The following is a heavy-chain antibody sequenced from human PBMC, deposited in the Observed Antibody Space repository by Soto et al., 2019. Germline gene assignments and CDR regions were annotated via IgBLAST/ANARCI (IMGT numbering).Heavy chain of an antibody. Sequence: KSSETLSLTCAVSGASVSRIGFHWGWIRQPPGQGLEWIGSIYDAGTTFYNPSLKSRVTISADTSKNHFSLRLSSVTAADTAVYYCARRGSGHTFDYWGQGTLVTVSS. V-gene: IGHV4-39*01. CDR3: ARRGSGHTFDY. D-gene: IGHD3-10*01. CDR2: IYDAGTT. CDR1: GASVSRIGFH. J-gene: IGHJ4*02.